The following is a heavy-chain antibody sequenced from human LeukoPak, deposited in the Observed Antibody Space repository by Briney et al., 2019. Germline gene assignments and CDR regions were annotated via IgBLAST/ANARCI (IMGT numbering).Heavy chain of an antibody. CDR3: ATEVLPGNWFDP. Sequence: PGRSLRLSCAASGFTFSSYGMHWVRQAPGKGLEWVAVISYDGSNKYYADSVKGRFTISRDNSKNTLYLQMNSQRAEDTAVYYCATEVLPGNWFDPWGQGTLVTVSS. J-gene: IGHJ5*02. V-gene: IGHV3-30*03. D-gene: IGHD1-14*01. CDR1: GFTFSSYG. CDR2: ISYDGSNK.